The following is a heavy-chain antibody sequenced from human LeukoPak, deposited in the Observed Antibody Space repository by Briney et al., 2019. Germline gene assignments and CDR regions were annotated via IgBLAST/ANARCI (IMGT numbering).Heavy chain of an antibody. D-gene: IGHD4-23*01. V-gene: IGHV3-23*01. CDR2: VSDNGDTT. CDR3: AKEVTKVITPGVDY. J-gene: IGHJ4*02. Sequence: PGGSLRLSCAASGFTFRSYAMSWVRQAPGKGLEWVSAVSDNGDTTHYADSVKGRFTISRDNSKNTLYLQMNSLRAEDTAIYYCAKEVTKVITPGVDYWGQGTLVTVSS. CDR1: GFTFRSYA.